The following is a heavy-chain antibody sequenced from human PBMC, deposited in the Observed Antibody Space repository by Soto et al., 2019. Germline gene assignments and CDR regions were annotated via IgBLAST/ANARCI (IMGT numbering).Heavy chain of an antibody. CDR2: ISGSGATT. V-gene: IGHV3-23*01. D-gene: IGHD1-26*01. CDR3: TQARTWEGSDD. J-gene: IGHJ4*02. Sequence: GGSLRLSCAASGFTFSNYPMNWVRQAPGEGLEWISAISGSGATTWYADSVKGRFTISRDNSKNTLFLQMNSLRADDTAIYYCTQARTWEGSDDWGQGTLVTVSS. CDR1: GFTFSNYP.